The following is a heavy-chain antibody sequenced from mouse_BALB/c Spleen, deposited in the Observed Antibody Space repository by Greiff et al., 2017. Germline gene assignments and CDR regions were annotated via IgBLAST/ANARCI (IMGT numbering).Heavy chain of an antibody. CDR3: AKHADYDVYYYAMDY. J-gene: IGHJ4*01. CDR2: IWGGGST. V-gene: IGHV2-6-5*01. CDR1: GFSLTDYG. Sequence: VKLVESGPGLVAPSQSLSITCTVSGFSLTDYGVSWIRQPPGKGLEWLGVIWGGGSTYYNSALKSRLSISKDNSKSQVFLKMNSLQTDDTAMYYCAKHADYDVYYYAMDYWGQGTSVTVSS. D-gene: IGHD2-4*01.